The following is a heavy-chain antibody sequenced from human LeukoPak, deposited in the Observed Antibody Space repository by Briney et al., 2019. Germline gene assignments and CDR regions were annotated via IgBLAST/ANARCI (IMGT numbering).Heavy chain of an antibody. Sequence: GGSLRLSCAASGFTFSSCAMNWVRQAPGKGLEWVSSVSFSSSYIYYADSVKGRFTISRDNAKNSLYLQMNSLRAEDTAVYYCASGAWRWVQSGGWFDPWGQGTLVTVSS. CDR2: VSFSSSYI. D-gene: IGHD5-24*01. V-gene: IGHV3-21*06. CDR1: GFTFSSCA. J-gene: IGHJ5*02. CDR3: ASGAWRWVQSGGWFDP.